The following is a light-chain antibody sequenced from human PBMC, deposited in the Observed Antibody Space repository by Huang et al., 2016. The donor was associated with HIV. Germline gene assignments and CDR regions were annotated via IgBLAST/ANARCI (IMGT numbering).Light chain of an antibody. CDR3: QQSYDSPRTT. Sequence: IQMAQSPPSLSASVGDRVTISCRASQNIFKFLNWYRQKPGKAPKVLMYGASSLHTEVPSRFSGSGSGTEFTLTITNGQPEDVGIYYCQQSYDSPRTTFGGGTRLDLK. CDR1: QNIFKF. V-gene: IGKV1-39*01. J-gene: IGKJ4*01. CDR2: GAS.